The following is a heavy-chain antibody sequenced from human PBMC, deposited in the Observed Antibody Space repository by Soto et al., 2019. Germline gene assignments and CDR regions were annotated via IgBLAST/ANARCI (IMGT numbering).Heavy chain of an antibody. Sequence: QVQLVESGGGVVQPGRSLRLSCAASGFTFSSYGMHWVRQAPGKGLEWVAVISYDGSNKYYADSVKGRFTISSDNSKNRLYLQMNSLRAEDTAVYYCAKEGQYYDILTGYRSYYGMDVWGQGTTVTVSS. D-gene: IGHD3-9*01. J-gene: IGHJ6*02. CDR2: ISYDGSNK. CDR1: GFTFSSYG. CDR3: AKEGQYYDILTGYRSYYGMDV. V-gene: IGHV3-30*18.